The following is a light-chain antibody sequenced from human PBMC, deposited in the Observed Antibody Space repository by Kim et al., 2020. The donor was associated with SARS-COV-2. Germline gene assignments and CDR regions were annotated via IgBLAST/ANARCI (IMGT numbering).Light chain of an antibody. CDR3: QSYDSSNQV. V-gene: IGLV6-57*01. CDR2: GDD. Sequence: NFMLTQPHSVSESPGKTVTISCTRSSGRIDSYYVQWYQQRPGSSPTTLIYGDDHRPSGVPDRFSGSIDLSSNSASLTISGLKSEDEADYYCQSYDSSNQVFGGGTQLTVL. J-gene: IGLJ3*02. CDR1: SGRIDSYY.